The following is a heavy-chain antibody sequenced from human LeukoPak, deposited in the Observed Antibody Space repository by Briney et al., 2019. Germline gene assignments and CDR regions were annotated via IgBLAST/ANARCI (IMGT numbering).Heavy chain of an antibody. Sequence: GGSLRLSCAASGFIFSSYGMHWVRQAPGKGLEWVSVISYDGSNKNYADSVKGRFTISRDNSKNTLFLQMNSLRAEDTAVYYCAKEQTDCSTTSCYRYFVYWGQGTPVTVSS. CDR3: AKEQTDCSTTSCYRYFVY. CDR2: ISYDGSNK. CDR1: GFIFSSYG. J-gene: IGHJ4*02. D-gene: IGHD2-2*01. V-gene: IGHV3-30*18.